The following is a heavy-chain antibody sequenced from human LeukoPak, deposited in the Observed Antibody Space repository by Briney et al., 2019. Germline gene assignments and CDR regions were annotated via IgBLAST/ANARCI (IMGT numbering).Heavy chain of an antibody. J-gene: IGHJ4*02. CDR1: GGSIGRSSYY. Sequence: SETLSLTCTVSGGSIGRSSYYWGWIRQPPGKGLEWIVSIYYSGSTYYNPSLKSRVTISVDTSKNQFSLKLSSVTAADTAVYYCARAVGSLGELSYWGQGTLVTVSS. CDR3: ARAVGSLGELSY. V-gene: IGHV4-39*07. D-gene: IGHD3-16*02. CDR2: IYYSGST.